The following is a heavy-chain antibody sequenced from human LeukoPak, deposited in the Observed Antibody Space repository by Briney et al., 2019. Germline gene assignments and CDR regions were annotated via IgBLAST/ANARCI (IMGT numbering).Heavy chain of an antibody. CDR3: ARYPQRDHFWYYFDY. D-gene: IGHD1-14*01. CDR2: ISSSSSYI. CDR1: GFTFSTST. V-gene: IGHV3-21*01. Sequence: PGGSLRLSCAASGFTFSTSTLHWVRQAPGKGLEWVSSISSSSSYIYYADSVKGRFTISRDNAKNSLYLQMNSLRAEDTAVYYCARYPQRDHFWYYFDYWGQGTLVTVSS. J-gene: IGHJ4*02.